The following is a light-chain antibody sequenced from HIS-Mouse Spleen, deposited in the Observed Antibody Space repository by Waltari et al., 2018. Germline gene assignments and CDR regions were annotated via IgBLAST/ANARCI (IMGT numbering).Light chain of an antibody. V-gene: IGLV3-10*01. J-gene: IGLJ2*01. Sequence: SYELTQPPSVSVSPGPPARIPCSGDALPKKYAYWYQQKSGQAPVLVIYEDSKRPSGIPERFSGSSSGTMATLTISGAQVEDEADYYCYSTDSSGNHRVFGGGTKLTVL. CDR1: ALPKKY. CDR3: YSTDSSGNHRV. CDR2: EDS.